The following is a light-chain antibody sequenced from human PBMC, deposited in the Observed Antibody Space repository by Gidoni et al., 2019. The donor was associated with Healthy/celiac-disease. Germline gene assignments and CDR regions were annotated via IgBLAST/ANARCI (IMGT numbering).Light chain of an antibody. J-gene: IGKJ2*01. CDR1: QSISSY. CDR3: QQSYSTPMYT. CDR2: AAS. V-gene: IGKV1-39*01. Sequence: DIQITQSPSSLSASVGDRVTITCRESQSISSYLNWYQQKPGKAPKLLIYAASSLQSGVPSRFSGSGSGTDFTLTISSLQPEDFATYYCQQSYSTPMYTFGQGTKLEIK.